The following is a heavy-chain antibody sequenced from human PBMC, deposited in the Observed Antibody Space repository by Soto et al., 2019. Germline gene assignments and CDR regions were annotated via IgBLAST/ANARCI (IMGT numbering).Heavy chain of an antibody. CDR2: ITDSGGDA. CDR1: GFTFSDYY. Sequence: PGGSLRLSCAASGFTFSDYYMSWIRQAPGKGLEWVSSITDSGGDAKYADSVRGRFTISRDNSKNTLYLQMSSLRAEDSAVYYCARGSTDSYPGSRIFDFWGRGTLVTVSS. CDR3: ARGSTDSYPGSRIFDF. J-gene: IGHJ4*02. D-gene: IGHD3-10*01. V-gene: IGHV3-11*05.